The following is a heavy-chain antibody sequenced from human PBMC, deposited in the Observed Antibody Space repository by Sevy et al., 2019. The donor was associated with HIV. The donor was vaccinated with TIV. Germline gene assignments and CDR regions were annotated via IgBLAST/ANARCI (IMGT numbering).Heavy chain of an antibody. Sequence: GGSLRLSCAASGFTFSDYYMSWIRQAPGKGLEWVSYISSSGSTIYYADSVKGRFTISRDNAKNSLYLQMNSLRAEDTAVYYCARDHRDIVLMVYAISGYYYYYGMDVWGQRTTVTVSS. D-gene: IGHD2-8*01. CDR3: ARDHRDIVLMVYAISGYYYYYGMDV. V-gene: IGHV3-11*01. CDR2: ISSSGSTI. J-gene: IGHJ6*02. CDR1: GFTFSDYY.